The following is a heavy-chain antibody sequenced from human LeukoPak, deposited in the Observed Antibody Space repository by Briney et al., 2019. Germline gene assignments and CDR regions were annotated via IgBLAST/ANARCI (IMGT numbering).Heavy chain of an antibody. CDR3: ARNWFDP. CDR1: GFTVSSDY. CDR2: IYSGGST. J-gene: IGHJ5*02. Sequence: GGSLRLSCAASGFTVSSDYMSWVRQAPGKGLEWVSVIYSGGSTYYADSVKGRFTISRDKSKDTVFLQMNSLRFEDTAMYYCARNWFDPWGQGTLVTVSS. V-gene: IGHV3-53*05.